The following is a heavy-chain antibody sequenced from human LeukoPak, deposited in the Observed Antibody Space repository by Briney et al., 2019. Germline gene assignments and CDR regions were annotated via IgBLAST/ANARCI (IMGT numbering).Heavy chain of an antibody. V-gene: IGHV3-30*02. CDR2: IRYDGSNK. J-gene: IGHJ4*02. CDR1: GFTFSSYS. Sequence: GGSLRLSCAASGFTFSSYSMNWVRQAPGKGLEWVALIRYDGSNKYYADSVKGRFTISRDNSKNTLYLQMNSLRAEDTAVYYCAKGRGLAVRPPNEGFFDQWGLGTLVTVSS. CDR3: AKGRGLAVRPPNEGFFDQ. D-gene: IGHD6-6*01.